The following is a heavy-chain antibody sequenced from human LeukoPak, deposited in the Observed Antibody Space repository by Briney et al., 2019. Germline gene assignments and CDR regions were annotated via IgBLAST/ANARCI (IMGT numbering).Heavy chain of an antibody. CDR2: IKQDGSEK. CDR1: GFTFSNHW. V-gene: IGHV3-7*01. Sequence: GGSLRLSCAASGFTFSNHWMTWVRQAPGKGLEWVANIKQDGSEKYYVDSVKGRFTISRDNAKNSLYLQMNSLRAEDTAVYYCARRALPAAQYYYYYYMDVWGKGTTVTVSS. D-gene: IGHD2-2*01. CDR3: ARRALPAAQYYYYYYMDV. J-gene: IGHJ6*03.